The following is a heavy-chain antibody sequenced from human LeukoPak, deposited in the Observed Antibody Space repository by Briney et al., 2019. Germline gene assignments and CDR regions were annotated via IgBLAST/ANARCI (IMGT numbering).Heavy chain of an antibody. D-gene: IGHD6-13*01. CDR1: GYTFSSHY. V-gene: IGHV1-46*01. CDR3: ARAAATGTHNWFDP. CDR2: INPSGGST. J-gene: IGHJ5*02. Sequence: ASVKVSCKASGYTFSSHYMHWVGQAPGQGVEWMGLINPSGGSTSYAQKFQGRVTLTRDTSTSTVYMEVSSLRSEDTAVYYYARAAATGTHNWFDPCGQGTLVTVSS.